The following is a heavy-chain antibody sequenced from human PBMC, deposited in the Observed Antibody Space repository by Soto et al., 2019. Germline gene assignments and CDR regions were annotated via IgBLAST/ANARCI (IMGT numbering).Heavy chain of an antibody. CDR1: GGSISSYH. CDR2: VSYTGST. D-gene: IGHD1-26*01. CDR3: ARSYSGTFYGYDT. Sequence: SETLSLTCTVSGGSISSYHWSWIRQSPGKGLEWIGYVSYTGSTKYNPALKRRVTISVDTSKNQFSLKLSSVSAADTGLYYCARSYSGTFYGYDTWGQGILLTVSS. J-gene: IGHJ5*02. V-gene: IGHV4-59*01.